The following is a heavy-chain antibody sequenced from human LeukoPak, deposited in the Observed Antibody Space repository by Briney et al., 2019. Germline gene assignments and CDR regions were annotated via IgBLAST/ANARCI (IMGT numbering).Heavy chain of an antibody. D-gene: IGHD3-22*01. CDR3: VNHRVGDYYDSSGKYYFDY. CDR2: FSGRGGGT. V-gene: IGHV3-23*01. J-gene: IGHJ4*02. Sequence: GGSLRLSCAAYGFTFSSCDMSWVRQAPGKGLEWVSSFSGRGGGTFYTDSVKGRFTISRDNSKNTLYLQMNSLRAEDTAVYYCVNHRVGDYYDSSGKYYFDYWGQGTLVTVS. CDR1: GFTFSSCD.